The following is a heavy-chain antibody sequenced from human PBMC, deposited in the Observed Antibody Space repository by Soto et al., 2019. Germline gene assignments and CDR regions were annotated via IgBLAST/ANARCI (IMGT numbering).Heavy chain of an antibody. V-gene: IGHV1-18*01. CDR2: ISAYNGNT. D-gene: IGHD3-22*01. CDR3: ARDRYYYDSSGYYPPFDY. J-gene: IGHJ4*02. Sequence: GASVKVSCKASGYTFTSCGISWVRQAPGQGLEWMGWISAYNGNTNYAQKLQGRVTMTTDTSTSTAYMELRSLRSDDTAVYYCARDRYYYDSSGYYPPFDYWGQGTLVTVSS. CDR1: GYTFTSCG.